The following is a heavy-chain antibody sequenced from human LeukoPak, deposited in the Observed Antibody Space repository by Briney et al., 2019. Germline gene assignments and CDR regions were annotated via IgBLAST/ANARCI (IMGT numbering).Heavy chain of an antibody. D-gene: IGHD6-19*01. Sequence: QPGGSLRLSCSASGFTLSTYAIHWVRQAPGKGLEYVSTISSDGGSTYYADSVKGRFTIPRDDSKNTLYLQMSSLRAEDTAVYYCVKDRGTGVYKQWLYFDYWGQGTLVTVSS. J-gene: IGHJ4*02. V-gene: IGHV3-64D*09. CDR1: GFTLSTYA. CDR2: ISSDGGST. CDR3: VKDRGTGVYKQWLYFDY.